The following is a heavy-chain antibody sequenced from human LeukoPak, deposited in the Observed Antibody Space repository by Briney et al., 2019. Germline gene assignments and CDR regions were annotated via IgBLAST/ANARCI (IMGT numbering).Heavy chain of an antibody. D-gene: IGHD3-3*01. CDR3: ARAPWSGYYLFDY. CDR2: ISSSSSTI. CDR1: GFTFSSYS. Sequence: GGSLKLSCAASGFTFSSYSMNWVRQAPGKGLEWVSYISSSSSTIYYADSVKGRFTISRDNAKNSLYLQMNSLRAEDTAVYYCARAPWSGYYLFDYWGQGTLVTVSS. J-gene: IGHJ4*02. V-gene: IGHV3-48*01.